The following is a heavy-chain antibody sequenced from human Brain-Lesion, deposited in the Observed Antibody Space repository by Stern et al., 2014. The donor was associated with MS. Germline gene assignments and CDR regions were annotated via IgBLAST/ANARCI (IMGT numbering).Heavy chain of an antibody. CDR3: ARSPATPSGYDRFDY. D-gene: IGHD5-12*01. J-gene: IGHJ4*02. CDR1: GYLFDDYW. V-gene: IGHV5-51*03. CDR2: IFPRDSNT. Sequence: EVQLVESGAEVKKPGESLKISCEASGYLFDDYWIGWVRQMSGRGLELVAIIFPRDSNTRHSPSVQGQVTLSADKSIRTASLQWSSLKASDTAMYSWARSPATPSGYDRFDYWGQGALVTVSS.